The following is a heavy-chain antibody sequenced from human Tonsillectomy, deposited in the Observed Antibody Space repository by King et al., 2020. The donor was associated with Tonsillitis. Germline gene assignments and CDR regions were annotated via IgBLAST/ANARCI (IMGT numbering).Heavy chain of an antibody. J-gene: IGHJ3*02. CDR1: GGSISSGGYH. CDR3: ARENWLPVAAIPGAFDI. D-gene: IGHD5-12*01. Sequence: VQLQESGPGLVTPSQTLSLTCSVSGGSISSGGYHWNWIRQHPGKGLEWIGNIYYSGSTYYNPSLKSRVIISVDTSKNQFSLKLRSVTAADSAVYYCARENWLPVAAIPGAFDIWGQGTVVTVSS. V-gene: IGHV4-31*03. CDR2: IYYSGST.